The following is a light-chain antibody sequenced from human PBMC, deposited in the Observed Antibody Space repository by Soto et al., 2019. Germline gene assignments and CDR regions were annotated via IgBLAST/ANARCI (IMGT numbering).Light chain of an antibody. CDR2: EDT. V-gene: IGLV2-23*01. CDR3: CAYASSNTYV. J-gene: IGLJ1*01. Sequence: QSALTQPASVSGSPGQSITISCTGTSSDVGSYNLVSWYQQHPGKAPKLMIYEDTKRPSGVSSRFSGSKSGNTASLTISGLQAEDEADYYCCAYASSNTYVFATGTKLTVL. CDR1: SSDVGSYNL.